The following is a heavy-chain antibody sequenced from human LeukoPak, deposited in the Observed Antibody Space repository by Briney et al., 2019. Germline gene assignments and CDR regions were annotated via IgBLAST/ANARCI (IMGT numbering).Heavy chain of an antibody. CDR1: GGSISSGGYY. CDR2: IYYSGST. Sequence: SQTLSLTCTVSGGSISSGGYYWSWIRQHPGKGLECIGYIYYSGSTYYNPSLKSRVTISVDTSKNQFSLKLSSVTAADTAVYYCARGSPYYYDSSGAFDIWGQGTMVTISS. J-gene: IGHJ3*02. CDR3: ARGSPYYYDSSGAFDI. V-gene: IGHV4-31*03. D-gene: IGHD3-22*01.